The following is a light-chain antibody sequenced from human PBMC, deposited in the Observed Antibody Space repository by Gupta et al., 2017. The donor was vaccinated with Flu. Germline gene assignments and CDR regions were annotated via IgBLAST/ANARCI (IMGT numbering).Light chain of an antibody. J-gene: IGKJ2*01. CDR1: QSVSSY. Sequence: ERATLSGRASQSVSSYLAGYQQKPGQAPRLLIYDASNRATGIPARFSGSGSGTDFTLTISSLEPEDFAVYYCQQRSNWPPYTFGQGTKLEIK. CDR2: DAS. V-gene: IGKV3-11*01. CDR3: QQRSNWPPYT.